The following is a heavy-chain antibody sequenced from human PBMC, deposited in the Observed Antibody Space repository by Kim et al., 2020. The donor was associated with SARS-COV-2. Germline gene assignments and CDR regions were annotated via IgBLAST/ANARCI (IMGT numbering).Heavy chain of an antibody. CDR1: GYSFTSYW. V-gene: IGHV5-10-1*01. J-gene: IGHJ5*02. Sequence: GESLKISCKGSGYSFTSYWISLVRQMPGKGLEWMGRIDPSDSYTNYSPSFQGHVTISADKSISTAYLQWSSLKASDTAMYYCARHFGTAGLLNWFDPWGQGTLVTVSS. D-gene: IGHD2-21*02. CDR2: IDPSDSYT. CDR3: ARHFGTAGLLNWFDP.